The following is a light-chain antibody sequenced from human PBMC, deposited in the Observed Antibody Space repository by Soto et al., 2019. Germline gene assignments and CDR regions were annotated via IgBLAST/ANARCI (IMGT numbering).Light chain of an antibody. CDR1: QSVSGNY. V-gene: IGKV3-20*01. Sequence: ESVLTQSPGTLSFSPWERATLSCRASQSVSGNYLAWYQQKPGQAPRLLMSGASNRATGIPDGFTGSGSGTDFTLTISRLEPEDFAVYYCQQFAGSFGGGTKVDIK. J-gene: IGKJ4*02. CDR3: QQFAGS. CDR2: GAS.